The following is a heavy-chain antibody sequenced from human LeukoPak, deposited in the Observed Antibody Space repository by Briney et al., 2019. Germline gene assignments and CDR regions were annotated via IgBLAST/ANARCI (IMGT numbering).Heavy chain of an antibody. D-gene: IGHD3-22*01. V-gene: IGHV1-8*03. CDR1: GYTFTSYD. CDR2: MNPNSGNT. CDR3: ARGGPKYYYDSSGYSPLDY. Sequence: ASVKVSCKASGYTFTSYDINWVRQATGQGLEWMGWMNPNSGNTGYAQKFRGRVTITRNTSISTAYMELSSLRSEDTAVYYCARGGPKYYYDSSGYSPLDYWGQGTLVTVSS. J-gene: IGHJ4*02.